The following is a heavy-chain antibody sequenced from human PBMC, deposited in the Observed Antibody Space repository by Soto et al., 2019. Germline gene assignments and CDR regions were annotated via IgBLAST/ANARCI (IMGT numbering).Heavy chain of an antibody. CDR2: IYYSGST. D-gene: IGHD2-15*01. Sequence: PSETLSLTCTVSGGSISSYYWSWIRQPPGKGLDWIGYIYYSGSTNYNPSLKSRVTISVDTSKNQFSLKLSSVTAADTAVYYCARDDGYCSGGSCYYYYGMDVWGQGTTVTVSS. CDR1: GGSISSYY. CDR3: ARDDGYCSGGSCYYYYGMDV. V-gene: IGHV4-59*01. J-gene: IGHJ6*02.